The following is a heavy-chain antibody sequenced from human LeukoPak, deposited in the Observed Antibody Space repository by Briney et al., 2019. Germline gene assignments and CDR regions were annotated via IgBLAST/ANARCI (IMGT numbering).Heavy chain of an antibody. V-gene: IGHV5-51*01. J-gene: IGHJ5*02. Sequence: GESLRISCKGSGYSFTSYWIGWVRQMPGKGLEWMGIISPGDSDTRYSPSFQGQVTISADKSISTAYLQWSSLQASDTAMYYCARHNIPSAISAADPWGQGTLVTVSS. CDR3: ARHNIPSAISAADP. CDR1: GYSFTSYW. CDR2: ISPGDSDT. D-gene: IGHD6-13*01.